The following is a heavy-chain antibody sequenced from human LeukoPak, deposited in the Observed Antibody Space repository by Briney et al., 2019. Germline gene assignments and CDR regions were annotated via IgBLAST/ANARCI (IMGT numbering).Heavy chain of an antibody. CDR2: ISGSSRPI. CDR3: AKGNVDIVATILDY. V-gene: IGHV3-48*01. CDR1: GFTFSSYS. Sequence: GGSLRLSCAASGFTFSSYSMNWVRQAPGRGLEWVSYISGSSRPIYYADSVKGRFTISRDNSKNTLYLQMNSLRAEDTAVYYCAKGNVDIVATILDYWGQGTLVTVSS. D-gene: IGHD5-12*01. J-gene: IGHJ4*02.